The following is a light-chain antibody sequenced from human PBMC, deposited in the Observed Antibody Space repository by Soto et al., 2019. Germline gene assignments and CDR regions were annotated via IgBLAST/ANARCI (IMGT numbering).Light chain of an antibody. CDR3: QSYDSSLSGRRGV. V-gene: IGLV1-40*01. CDR1: SSNIGAGYA. Sequence: QAVVTQPPSVSGAPGQRVTISCTGSSSNIGAGYAVHWYQQLPGTAPKLLIYGNSNRPSGVPDRFSGSKSGTSASLAITGLQAEDEADYYCQSYDSSLSGRRGVFGGGTKLTVL. J-gene: IGLJ2*01. CDR2: GNS.